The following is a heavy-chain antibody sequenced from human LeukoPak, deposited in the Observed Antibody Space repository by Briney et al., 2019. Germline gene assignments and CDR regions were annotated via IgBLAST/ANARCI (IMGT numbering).Heavy chain of an antibody. CDR3: AKESGYGGYFDY. J-gene: IGHJ4*02. D-gene: IGHD4-23*01. V-gene: IGHV3-33*06. CDR2: IWSGGSKT. Sequence: TGGSLRLSCAASGFLLSNYGMHWVRQAPGKGLELVALIWSGGSKTSYADSVKGRFTISRDNSKNTLYLQMNSLRAEDTAVYYCAKESGYGGYFDYWGQGTLVTVSS. CDR1: GFLLSNYG.